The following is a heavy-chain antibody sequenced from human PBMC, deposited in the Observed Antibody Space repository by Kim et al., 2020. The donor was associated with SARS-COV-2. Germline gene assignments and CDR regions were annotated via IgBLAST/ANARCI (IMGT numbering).Heavy chain of an antibody. Sequence: SETLSLTCSVSGGSITSGSYYWDWIRQPPGKGLQWIGSIYYGGSTYYNPSLKSRVTISVETSKNQFSLKLRSVTAADTAAYFCARLSSSSSSDGYYYGMDVWGQGTTVTVSS. CDR1: GGSITSGSYY. J-gene: IGHJ6*02. CDR3: ARLSSSSSSDGYYYGMDV. CDR2: IYYGGST. V-gene: IGHV4-39*01. D-gene: IGHD6-6*01.